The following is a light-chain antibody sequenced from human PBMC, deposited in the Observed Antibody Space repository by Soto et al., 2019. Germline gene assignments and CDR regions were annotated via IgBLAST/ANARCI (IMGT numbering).Light chain of an antibody. CDR3: SSYTTSNTRQIV. CDR1: SSDVGGYNY. CDR2: DVS. J-gene: IGLJ1*01. Sequence: QSALTQPASVSGSPGQSITISCTGTSSDVGGYNYVSWYQQHPGKAPKFIIYDVSNRPSGVSNRFSGSKSGNTASLTISGLQAEDEADYYCSSYTTSNTRQIVFVTGTKLTVL. V-gene: IGLV2-14*01.